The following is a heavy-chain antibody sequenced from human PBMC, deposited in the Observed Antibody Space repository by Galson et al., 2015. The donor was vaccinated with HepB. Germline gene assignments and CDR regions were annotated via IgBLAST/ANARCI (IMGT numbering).Heavy chain of an antibody. J-gene: IGHJ4*02. V-gene: IGHV3-23*01. CDR2: ISAIGGSP. D-gene: IGHD3-22*01. CDR3: AKVSYDSSDYYNDY. CDR1: GFSFSTYA. Sequence: SLRLSCAASGFSFSTYAMNWVRQAPGKGLEWVSGISAIGGSPEYAESVKGRFTISRDNSKNTLYLQMNSLRAEDTAVYYCAKVSYDSSDYYNDYWGQGTLVTVSS.